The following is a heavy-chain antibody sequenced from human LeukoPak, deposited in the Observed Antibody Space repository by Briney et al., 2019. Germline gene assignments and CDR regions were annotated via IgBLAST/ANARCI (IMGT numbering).Heavy chain of an antibody. J-gene: IGHJ3*02. Sequence: SETLSLTCAVYGGSFSGYYWSWIRQPPGKGLEWIGEINHSGSTNYNPSLKSRVTISVDTSKNQFSLKLSSVTAADTAVYYCARDPLGAYGTCYAFDIWGQGTMVTVSS. CDR3: ARDPLGAYGTCYAFDI. D-gene: IGHD1-26*01. CDR1: GGSFSGYY. V-gene: IGHV4-34*01. CDR2: INHSGST.